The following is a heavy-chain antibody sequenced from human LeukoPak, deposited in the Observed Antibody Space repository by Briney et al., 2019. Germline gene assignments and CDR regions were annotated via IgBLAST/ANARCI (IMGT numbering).Heavy chain of an antibody. D-gene: IGHD2-2*01. V-gene: IGHV1-8*03. CDR3: ARSRCVGSTHCYYFDY. CDR2: MNPNIGNT. J-gene: IGHJ4*02. Sequence: ASVKVSCKASGGTFSSYAISWVRQAPGQGLEWMGWMNPNIGNTGYAQKFQGRVTITRNTSINTAYMELSSLRSEDSAVYYCARSRCVGSTHCYYFDYWGQGTLVTVSS. CDR1: GGTFSSYA.